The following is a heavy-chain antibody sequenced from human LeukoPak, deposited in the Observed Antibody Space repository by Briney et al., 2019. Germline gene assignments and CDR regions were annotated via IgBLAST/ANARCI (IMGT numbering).Heavy chain of an antibody. CDR3: ARGSGSSWSHVFFDY. Sequence: PSETLSLTCPVYGGSFSGYYWSWIRQPPGKGREWIGEINHSGSNNYNPSLKSRVTISVDTSKNQVSLKLSSVTAADTAVYYCARGSGSSWSHVFFDYWGQGTLVTVSS. V-gene: IGHV4-34*01. D-gene: IGHD6-13*01. CDR1: GGSFSGYY. CDR2: INHSGSN. J-gene: IGHJ4*02.